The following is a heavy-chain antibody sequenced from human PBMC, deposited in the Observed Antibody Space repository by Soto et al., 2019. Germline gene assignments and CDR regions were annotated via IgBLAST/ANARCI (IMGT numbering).Heavy chain of an antibody. CDR1: GFTFSSYS. J-gene: IGHJ3*02. CDR2: MTSGSTTI. CDR3: XXXXXXLHAFDM. V-gene: IGHV3-48*01. Sequence: EVQLVESGGGLVQPGGSLRLSCAASGFTFSSYSMSWVRQAPGKGLEWVSYMTSGSTTIFYADSVKGRFTISRDNAKNXXXXXXXXXRXXXXXXXXXXXXXXXLHAFDMWGQGTMVTISS.